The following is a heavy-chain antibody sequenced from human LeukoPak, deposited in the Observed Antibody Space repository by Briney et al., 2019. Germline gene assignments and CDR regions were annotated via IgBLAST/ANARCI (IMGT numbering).Heavy chain of an antibody. J-gene: IGHJ4*02. Sequence: ASVKVSCKASGYTLTDYYIHWMRQAPGRGLEWMGWINPNSGDTNLVQKFQGRVTLTRDTSTSTAYMELSSLRSDDTAVYYCARGLTTGFDFWGQGTLVTVSS. D-gene: IGHD1-14*01. CDR1: GYTLTDYY. CDR3: ARGLTTGFDF. CDR2: INPNSGDT. V-gene: IGHV1-2*02.